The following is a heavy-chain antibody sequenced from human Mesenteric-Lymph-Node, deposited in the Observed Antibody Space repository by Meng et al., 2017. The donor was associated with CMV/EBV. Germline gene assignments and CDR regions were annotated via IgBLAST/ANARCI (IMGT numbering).Heavy chain of an antibody. CDR2: IYYSGST. J-gene: IGHJ6*02. V-gene: IGHV4-61*01. Sequence: GSLRLSCTVSGGSVSSGSYYWSWIRQPPGKGLEWIGYIYYSGSTNYNPSLKSRVTMSVDTSKNQFSLKLTSVTAADTAVYYCARVAPLYYYNGMDVWGQGTTVTVSS. CDR1: GGSVSSGSYY. CDR3: ARVAPLYYYNGMDV.